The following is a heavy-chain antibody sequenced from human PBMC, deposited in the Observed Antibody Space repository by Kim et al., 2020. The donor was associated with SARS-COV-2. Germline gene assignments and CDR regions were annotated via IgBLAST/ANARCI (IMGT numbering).Heavy chain of an antibody. CDR1: GGTFSSYA. Sequence: SVKVSCKASGGTFSSYAISWVRQAPGQGLEWMGGIIPIFGTANYAQKFQGRVTITADESTSTAYMELSSLRSEDTAVYYCARDVRPPHYYYYYGMDVWGQGTTVTVSS. CDR3: ARDVRPPHYYYYYGMDV. CDR2: IIPIFGTA. V-gene: IGHV1-69*13. J-gene: IGHJ6*02.